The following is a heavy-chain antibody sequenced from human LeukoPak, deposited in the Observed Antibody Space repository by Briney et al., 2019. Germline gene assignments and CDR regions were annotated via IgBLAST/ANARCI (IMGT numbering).Heavy chain of an antibody. CDR1: GGSFSGYY. V-gene: IGHV4-34*01. Sequence: SETLSLTCAVYGGSFSGYYWSWIRQPPGKGLEWIGEINHSGSANYNPSLKSRVTISVDTSKNQFSLKLSSVTAADTAVYYCARVLWFGELFEDWGQGTLVTVSS. CDR2: INHSGSA. CDR3: ARVLWFGELFED. J-gene: IGHJ4*02. D-gene: IGHD3-10*01.